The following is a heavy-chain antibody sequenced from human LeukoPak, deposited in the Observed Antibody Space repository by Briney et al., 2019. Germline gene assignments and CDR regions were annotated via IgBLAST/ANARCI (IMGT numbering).Heavy chain of an antibody. CDR3: ARAGYYGSGSYRRLSYYGMDV. V-gene: IGHV3-30-3*01. CDR2: ISYDGSNK. D-gene: IGHD3-10*01. Sequence: GGSLRLSCAASGFTFSSYAMHWVRQAPGKGLEWVSVISYDGSNKYYADSVKGRFTISRDNSKNTLYLQMNSLRAEDTAVYYCARAGYYGSGSYRRLSYYGMDVWGQGTTVTVSS. CDR1: GFTFSSYA. J-gene: IGHJ6*02.